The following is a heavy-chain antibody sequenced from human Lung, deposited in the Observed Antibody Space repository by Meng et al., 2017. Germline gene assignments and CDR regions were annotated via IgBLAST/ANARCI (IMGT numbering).Heavy chain of an antibody. CDR3: ARGPTTMAHDFDY. D-gene: IGHD4-11*01. V-gene: IGHV4-34*01. CDR2: INHSGST. Sequence: QGRHQEWGAGLLKASETLSFTCVVSGGSFSDYYWGWIRQPPGKGLEWIGEINHSGSTNYNPSLESRATISVDTSQNNLSLKLSSVTAADSAVYYCARGPTTMAHDFDYWGQGTLVTVSS. J-gene: IGHJ4*02. CDR1: GGSFSDYY.